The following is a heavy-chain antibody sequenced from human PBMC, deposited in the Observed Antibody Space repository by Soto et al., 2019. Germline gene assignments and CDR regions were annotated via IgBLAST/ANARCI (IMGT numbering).Heavy chain of an antibody. V-gene: IGHV3-7*03. D-gene: IGHD6-25*01. CDR2: IKQGGSDK. J-gene: IGHJ4*02. CDR3: AKPYSSGWTRPDY. CDR1: GFTFSSYW. Sequence: GGSLRLSCAASGFTFSSYWMSWVRQAPGKGLEWVSNIKQGGSDKYYVDSVKGRFTISRDNAKNTLYLQMNSLRAEDTAVYYCAKPYSSGWTRPDYWGQGTLVTVSS.